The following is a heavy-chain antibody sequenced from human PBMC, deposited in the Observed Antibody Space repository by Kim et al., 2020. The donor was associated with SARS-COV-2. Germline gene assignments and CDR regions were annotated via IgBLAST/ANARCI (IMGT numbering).Heavy chain of an antibody. CDR2: ISSDSAYI. CDR1: GFSFRIYS. V-gene: IGHV3-21*06. CDR3: AGGPGRSFDWQFISG. J-gene: IGHJ4*02. Sequence: GGSLRLSCAASGFSFRIYSMNWIRQAPGKGLEWVSSISSDSAYIYTADSVRGRFTISRDNAKNSLYLQMNSLRAEDTAVYYCAGGPGRSFDWQFISGWGQGTLVIVSS. D-gene: IGHD3-9*01.